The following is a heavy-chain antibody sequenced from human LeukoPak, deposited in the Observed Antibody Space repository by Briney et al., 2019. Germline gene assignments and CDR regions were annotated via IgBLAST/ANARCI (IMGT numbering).Heavy chain of an antibody. CDR1: GYSFTSYW. J-gene: IGHJ5*02. V-gene: IGHV5-51*01. CDR3: ARHLKSTGNWFDP. Sequence: GESLKISCRGSGYSFTSYWIGWVRQMPGKGLEWMGIIYPGDSDTRYSPSFQGQVTISADKSISTAYLQWSSLKASDTAMYYCARHLKSTGNWFDPWGQGTLVTVSS. D-gene: IGHD3-10*01. CDR2: IYPGDSDT.